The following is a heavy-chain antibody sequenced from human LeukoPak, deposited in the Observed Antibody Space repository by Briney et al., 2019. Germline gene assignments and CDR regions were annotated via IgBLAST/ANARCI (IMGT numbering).Heavy chain of an antibody. Sequence: GGSLRLSCAASGFTLSSYAMSWVRQAPGKGLEWVSGISGSGGSTYYADSVKGRFTISRDNSKNTLYLQVNSLRAEDTAVYYCARSRERKMTILEVVISNGMDVWGQGTTVTVSS. J-gene: IGHJ6*02. CDR3: ARSRERKMTILEVVISNGMDV. CDR1: GFTLSSYA. CDR2: ISGSGGST. D-gene: IGHD3-3*01. V-gene: IGHV3-23*01.